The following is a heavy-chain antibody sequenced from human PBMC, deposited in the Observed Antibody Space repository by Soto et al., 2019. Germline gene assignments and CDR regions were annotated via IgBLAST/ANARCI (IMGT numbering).Heavy chain of an antibody. CDR1: GGTFSSYA. CDR2: IIPMSGTA. V-gene: IGHV1-69*01. CDR3: ATGIAARYYYYGMDV. J-gene: IGHJ6*02. Sequence: QVQLVQSGAEVKKPGSSVKVSCKASGGTFSSYAISWVRQAPGQGLEWMGGIIPMSGTANYAQKFQGRVTITADESTLTADMELSSLRSEDTAVYYCATGIAARYYYYGMDVWGQGTTVTVSS. D-gene: IGHD6-6*01.